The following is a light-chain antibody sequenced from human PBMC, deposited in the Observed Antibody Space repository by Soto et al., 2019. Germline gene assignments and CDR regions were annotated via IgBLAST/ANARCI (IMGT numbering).Light chain of an antibody. CDR2: WAS. Sequence: DLVMTHSPYSLSVSLGERATINCKSSQTVLYSSNNKNYLAWYQQKPGQPPKLLISWASTRESGVPDRFSGSGPGTDFTLTISSLQAEDVAVYYCHQYYNTPLTFGGGTKV. V-gene: IGKV4-1*01. CDR1: QTVLYSSNNKNY. J-gene: IGKJ4*01. CDR3: HQYYNTPLT.